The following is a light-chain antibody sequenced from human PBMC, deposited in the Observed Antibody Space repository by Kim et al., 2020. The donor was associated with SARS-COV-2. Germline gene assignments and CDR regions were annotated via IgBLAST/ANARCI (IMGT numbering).Light chain of an antibody. V-gene: IGLV3-21*04. Sequence: SYELTQPPSVSVAPGKTARITCGGNHIGGKSVHWFQQKPGQAPVLVIYSDSDRPSGIPERFSGSNSGNTATLTIGGVEAGDEADYYCQVWDTSNDHRVFG. CDR3: QVWDTSNDHRV. CDR1: HIGGKS. J-gene: IGLJ3*02. CDR2: SDS.